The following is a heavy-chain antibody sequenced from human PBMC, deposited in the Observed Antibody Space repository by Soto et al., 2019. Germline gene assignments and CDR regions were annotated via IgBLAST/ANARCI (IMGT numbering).Heavy chain of an antibody. CDR3: ARGVTMVRGVIHTPYFDY. D-gene: IGHD3-10*01. CDR2: IYYSGST. CDR1: GGSISSGGYY. J-gene: IGHJ4*02. Sequence: QVQLQESGPGLVKPSQTLSLTCTVSGGSISSGGYYWSWIRQHPGKGLEWIGYIYYSGSTYYNPSLNSRVTISVDTSKNQFYLKLSSVTAADTAVYYCARGVTMVRGVIHTPYFDYWGQGTLVTVSS. V-gene: IGHV4-31*03.